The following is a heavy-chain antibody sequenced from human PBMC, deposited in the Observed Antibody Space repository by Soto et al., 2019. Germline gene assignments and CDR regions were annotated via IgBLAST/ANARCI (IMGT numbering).Heavy chain of an antibody. CDR1: GGSISSSSYY. V-gene: IGHV4-39*01. D-gene: IGHD3-22*01. J-gene: IGHJ3*02. CDR3: ARPLTYYYDSSGYYYLHDAFDI. Sequence: QLQLQESGPGLVKPSETLSLTCTVSGGSISSSSYYWGWIRQPPGKGLEWIGSIYYSGSTYYNPSLKSRVTISVDTSKNQFSLKLSSVTAADTAVYYCARPLTYYYDSSGYYYLHDAFDIWGQGTMVTVSS. CDR2: IYYSGST.